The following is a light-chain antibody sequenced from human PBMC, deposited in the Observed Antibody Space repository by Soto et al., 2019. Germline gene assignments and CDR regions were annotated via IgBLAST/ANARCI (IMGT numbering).Light chain of an antibody. CDR1: KLGDKY. Sequence: SYELTQPPSVSVSPGQTASITCSGDKLGDKYACWYQQKPGQSPVLVIYQDSKRPSGIPERFSGSNSGNTATLTISGTQAMDEADYYCQAWDSSTASVVFGGGTKRTVL. CDR3: QAWDSSTASVV. V-gene: IGLV3-1*01. CDR2: QDS. J-gene: IGLJ2*01.